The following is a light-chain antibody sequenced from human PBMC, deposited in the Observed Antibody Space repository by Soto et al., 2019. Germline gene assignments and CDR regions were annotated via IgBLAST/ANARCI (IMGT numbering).Light chain of an antibody. CDR1: QGISSY. CDR2: AAS. V-gene: IGKV1-9*01. J-gene: IGKJ1*01. CDR3: QQYYTTRWT. Sequence: DIQLTQSPSFLSASVGDRVAITCRASQGISSYLAWYQQKPGKAPKLLYAASTLQSGVPSRFSGSGSGTEFTLTISSLQAEDVAVYYCQQYYTTRWTFGQGTKVEIK.